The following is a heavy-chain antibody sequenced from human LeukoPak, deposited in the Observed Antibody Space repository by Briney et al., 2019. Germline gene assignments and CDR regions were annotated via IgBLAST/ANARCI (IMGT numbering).Heavy chain of an antibody. J-gene: IGHJ6*02. CDR1: GFTFSNYA. V-gene: IGHV3-23*01. D-gene: IGHD5-12*01. CDR3: ARERAATSGMDV. CDR2: ITGGRST. Sequence: GGSLRLSCAASGFTFSNYAMSWVRQAPGKGLEWISGITGGRSTYYADSVKGRFTISRDNSKNTLYLQMNSLRAEDTAVYYCARERAATSGMDVWGQGTTVTVSS.